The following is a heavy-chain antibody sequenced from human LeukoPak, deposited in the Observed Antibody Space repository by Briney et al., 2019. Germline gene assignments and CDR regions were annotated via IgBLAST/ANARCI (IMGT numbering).Heavy chain of an antibody. J-gene: IGHJ5*02. V-gene: IGHV3-30-3*01. CDR1: GFTFSSYA. CDR3: ARVKVGVGATGGDWFDP. CDR2: ISYDGSNK. Sequence: GGSLRLSCAASGFTFSSYAMHWVRQAPGKGLEWVAVISYDGSNKYYADSVKGRFTISRDNSKNTLYLQMNSLRAEDTAVYYCARVKVGVGATGGDWFDPWGQGTLVTVSS. D-gene: IGHD1-26*01.